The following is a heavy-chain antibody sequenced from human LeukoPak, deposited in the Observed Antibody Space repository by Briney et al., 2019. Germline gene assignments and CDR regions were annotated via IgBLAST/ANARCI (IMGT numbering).Heavy chain of an antibody. CDR3: ARDERGEYFDY. CDR2: ISSSSSTI. V-gene: IGHV3-48*01. CDR1: GFTFSSYS. J-gene: IGHJ4*02. D-gene: IGHD3-16*01. Sequence: GGSLRLSCAASGFTFSSYSMNWVRQAPGKGLEWVSYISSSSSTIYYADSVKGRFTISRDNSKNTLYLQMNSLRAEDTAVYYCARDERGEYFDYWGQGTLVTVSS.